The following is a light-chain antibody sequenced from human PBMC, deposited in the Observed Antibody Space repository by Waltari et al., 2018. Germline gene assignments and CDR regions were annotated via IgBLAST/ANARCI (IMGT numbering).Light chain of an antibody. V-gene: IGLV2-11*01. J-gene: IGLJ3*02. Sequence: QSALTQPRSVSGSPGQSVTISCTGTSSAVGTYTFVSWHQQPPGQAPKRIIFDISKRPSGVPDRFSGAKSGDTASLTISGLQAEDEADYYCCSYTVSNTLLFGGGTKLTVL. CDR2: DIS. CDR1: SSAVGTYTF. CDR3: CSYTVSNTLL.